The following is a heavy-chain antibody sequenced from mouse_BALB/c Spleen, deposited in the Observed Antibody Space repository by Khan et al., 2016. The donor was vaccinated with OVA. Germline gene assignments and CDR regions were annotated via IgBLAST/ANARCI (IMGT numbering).Heavy chain of an antibody. CDR1: GYTFTGYV. Sequence: QVQLQQPGPEVVKPGASVKMSCKASGYTFTGYVINYVKRRTGQGLQWSRQFYPGGGTTHYNENFKGRASLTADKSSNTPYMQFSSLTSEDSAVYFCASTGDGSLIYWGIGTPLPFSS. J-gene: IGHJ2*01. D-gene: IGHD1-1*01. V-gene: IGHV1-81*01. CDR2: FYPGGGTT. CDR3: ASTGDGSLIY.